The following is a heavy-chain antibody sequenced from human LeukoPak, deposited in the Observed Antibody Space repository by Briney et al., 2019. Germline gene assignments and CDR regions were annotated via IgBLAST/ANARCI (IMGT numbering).Heavy chain of an antibody. Sequence: GGSLRLSCAASGFTFSSYWMHWVRQAPGKGLVWVSRINSDGSSTSYADSVRGRFTISRDNAKDTLYLQMNSLRAEDTAVYYCARSPLTVTTRLHFDYWGQGTLVTVSS. CDR1: GFTFSSYW. D-gene: IGHD4-17*01. CDR2: INSDGSST. J-gene: IGHJ4*02. CDR3: ARSPLTVTTRLHFDY. V-gene: IGHV3-74*01.